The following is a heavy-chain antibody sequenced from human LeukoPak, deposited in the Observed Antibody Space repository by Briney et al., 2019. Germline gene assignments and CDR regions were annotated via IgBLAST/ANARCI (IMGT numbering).Heavy chain of an antibody. V-gene: IGHV4-59*08. CDR1: GNSIRTYY. CDR2: MFDSGRT. CDR3: ARHGAGYSFDF. J-gene: IGHJ4*02. D-gene: IGHD5-12*01. Sequence: SETLSLTCTVSGNSIRTYYWSCIRQPPGKGLECIGYMFDSGRTNYNPSLKSRVTISVDMSKNQFSLKLRSVTAADTAVYCCARHGAGYSFDFWGQGTLVTVSS.